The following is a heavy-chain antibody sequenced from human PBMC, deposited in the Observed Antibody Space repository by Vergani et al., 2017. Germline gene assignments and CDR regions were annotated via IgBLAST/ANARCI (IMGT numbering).Heavy chain of an antibody. Sequence: QVQLQESGPGLVKPSQTLSLTCTVSGGSISSYYWSWIRQPPGKGLEWIGSIYYSGSTYYNPSLKSRVTISVDTSKNQFSLKLSSVTAADTAVYYCARDKRGGHYYMDVWGKGTTVTVSS. CDR2: IYYSGST. V-gene: IGHV4-59*12. D-gene: IGHD3-16*01. J-gene: IGHJ6*03. CDR3: ARDKRGGHYYMDV. CDR1: GGSISSYY.